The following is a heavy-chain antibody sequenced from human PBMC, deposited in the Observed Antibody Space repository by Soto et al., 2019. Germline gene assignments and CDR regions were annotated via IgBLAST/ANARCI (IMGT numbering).Heavy chain of an antibody. CDR3: ARERYYYDSSGYYAFDI. CDR1: GFTFSDHY. D-gene: IGHD3-22*01. V-gene: IGHV3-72*01. J-gene: IGHJ3*02. Sequence: GGSLRLSCAASGFTFSDHYMDWVRQAPGKGLEWVGRTRNKANSYTTEYAASVKGRFTISRDDSKNSLYLQMNSLKTEDTAVYYCARERYYYDSSGYYAFDIWGQGTMVTVSS. CDR2: TRNKANSYTT.